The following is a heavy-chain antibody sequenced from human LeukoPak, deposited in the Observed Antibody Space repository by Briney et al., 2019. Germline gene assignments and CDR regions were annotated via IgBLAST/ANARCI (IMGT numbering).Heavy chain of an antibody. Sequence: GGSLRLSCAASGFTFSSYEMNWVRQAPGKGLEWVSYISSSGSTIYYADSVKGRFTISRDNAKNSLYLQMNSLRAEDTAVYYCASQILYYGSGSPSDAFDIWGQGTMVTVSS. J-gene: IGHJ3*02. CDR1: GFTFSSYE. CDR3: ASQILYYGSGSPSDAFDI. D-gene: IGHD3-10*01. V-gene: IGHV3-48*03. CDR2: ISSSGSTI.